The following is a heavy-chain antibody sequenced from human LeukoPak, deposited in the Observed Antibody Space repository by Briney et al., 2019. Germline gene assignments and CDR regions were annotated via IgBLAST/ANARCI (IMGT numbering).Heavy chain of an antibody. CDR1: GFTFSNYE. D-gene: IGHD5-18*01. Sequence: GGSLRLSCAASGFTFSNYEMNWVRQAPGKGLEWVSYISGSGSTIYYADSVKGRFAISRDNAKDSLYLQMNSLRAEDTAVYYCARVRSGYSHENYFDYWGQGTLVTVSS. CDR2: ISGSGSTI. CDR3: ARVRSGYSHENYFDY. J-gene: IGHJ4*02. V-gene: IGHV3-48*03.